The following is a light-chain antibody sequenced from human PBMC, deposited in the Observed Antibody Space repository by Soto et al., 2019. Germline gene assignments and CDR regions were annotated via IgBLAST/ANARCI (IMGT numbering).Light chain of an antibody. J-gene: IGKJ4*01. V-gene: IGKV1-39*01. CDR1: ESINNF. CDR2: GAS. CDR3: QQSHSTPLT. Sequence: DLQMTQSPSSLSASVGDRVTITCRASESINNFLNWYQQRPGLAPKLLIYGASSLQSGVPSRFSGRGSGTHFTLTITSVQPEDSATYYCQQSHSTPLTFGGGTKVEIK.